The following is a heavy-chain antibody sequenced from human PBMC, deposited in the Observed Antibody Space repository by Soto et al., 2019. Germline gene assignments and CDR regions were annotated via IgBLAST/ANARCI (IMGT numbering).Heavy chain of an antibody. J-gene: IGHJ3*02. CDR2: IIPIFGTA. CDR1: GGTFSSYA. Sequence: GASVKVSCKASGGTFSSYAISWVRQAPGQGLEWMGGIIPIFGTANYAQKFQGRVTITADKSTSTAYMELSSLRSEDTAVYYCARLNRADAFDIWRQGTMVTVSS. V-gene: IGHV1-69*06. CDR3: ARLNRADAFDI.